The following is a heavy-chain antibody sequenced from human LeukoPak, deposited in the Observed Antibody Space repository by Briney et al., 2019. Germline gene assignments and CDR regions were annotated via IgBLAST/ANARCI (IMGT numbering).Heavy chain of an antibody. D-gene: IGHD2-15*01. CDR2: IYSGGST. CDR1: GFTVSSNY. J-gene: IGHJ5*02. CDR3: AKKTVSGGGYNWFDP. Sequence: GGSLRLSCAASGFTVSSNYMSWVRQAPGKGLEWVSVIYSGGSTYYADSVRGRFTISRDNSKNTLYLQMSTLRAEDTALYYCAKKTVSGGGYNWFDPWGQGTLVTVSS. V-gene: IGHV3-53*01.